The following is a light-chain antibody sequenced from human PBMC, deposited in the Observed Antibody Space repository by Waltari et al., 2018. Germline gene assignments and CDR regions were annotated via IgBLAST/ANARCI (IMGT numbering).Light chain of an antibody. Sequence: DIQMTQSPSSLSASLGDRVTITCRASQSISKYLNWYQQRPGKAPKLLIYGKSSLQSGVPARFSGSGSGTDFTLTINTLQPEDFATYFCQQSYGPPYTFGQGTRLEIK. CDR2: GKS. J-gene: IGKJ2*01. CDR1: QSISKY. CDR3: QQSYGPPYT. V-gene: IGKV1-39*01.